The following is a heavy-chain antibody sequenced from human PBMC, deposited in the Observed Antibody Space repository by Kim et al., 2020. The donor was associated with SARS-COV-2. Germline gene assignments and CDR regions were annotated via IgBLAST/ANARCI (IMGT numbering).Heavy chain of an antibody. V-gene: IGHV1-8*01. CDR1: GYTFTDYY. D-gene: IGHD3-3*02. CDR3: ARWAQGIRAFDA. Sequence: ASVKVSCKASGYTFTDYYINWMRQAAGQGLEWMGFIGPSSGNTAYAQTLQGRVTMTRDTSINTVYMDLSSLRSEDTAVYFCARWAQGIRAFDAWGQGALVTVSS. CDR2: IGPSSGNT. J-gene: IGHJ5*02.